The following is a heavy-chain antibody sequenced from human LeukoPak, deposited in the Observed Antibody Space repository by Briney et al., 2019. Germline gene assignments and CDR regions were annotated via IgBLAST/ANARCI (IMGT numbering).Heavy chain of an antibody. CDR2: INHNGST. Sequence: PSETLSHTCAVYGGSFSGYYWSWIRQPPGKGLEWIGEINHNGSTNYNPSLKSRVTMSVDTSKNQFSLKVRSVTAADTAVYHCARGYGSGSYYVFWGQGTLVTVSS. D-gene: IGHD3-10*01. J-gene: IGHJ4*02. V-gene: IGHV4-34*01. CDR1: GGSFSGYY. CDR3: ARGYGSGSYYVF.